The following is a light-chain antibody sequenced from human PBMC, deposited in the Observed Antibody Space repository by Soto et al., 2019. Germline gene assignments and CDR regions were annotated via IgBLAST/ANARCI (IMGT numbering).Light chain of an antibody. CDR2: AAS. Sequence: EIVLTQSPGTLSLSPGERATLSCRASQSVSNNYLAWYQQKPGQAPRLLVSAASNRAAGIPARFSGSGSGTEFTLTISSLQSEDFAVYYCQQYNNWPRTFGQGTKVDIK. CDR1: QSVSNN. V-gene: IGKV3D-15*01. CDR3: QQYNNWPRT. J-gene: IGKJ1*01.